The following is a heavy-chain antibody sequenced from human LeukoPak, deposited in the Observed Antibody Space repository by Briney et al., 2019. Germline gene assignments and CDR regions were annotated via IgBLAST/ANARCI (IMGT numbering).Heavy chain of an antibody. Sequence: ASVKVSCKASGYTFTSYDINWVRQASGQGHEWMGWMNPNSGNTGYAQKFQGRVTITRNTSISTAYMELSSLRSEDTAVYYCARVITIFGVVSLRYYYYMDVWGKGTMVTVSS. J-gene: IGHJ6*03. D-gene: IGHD3-3*01. CDR1: GYTFTSYD. CDR2: MNPNSGNT. CDR3: ARVITIFGVVSLRYYYYMDV. V-gene: IGHV1-8*03.